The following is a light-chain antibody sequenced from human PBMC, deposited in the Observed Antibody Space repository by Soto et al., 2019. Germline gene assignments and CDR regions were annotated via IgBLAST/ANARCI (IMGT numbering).Light chain of an antibody. J-gene: IGKJ4*01. Sequence: DSQMTQSPSSVYASVGDRVTITCRASQDFSSRLVWYQQKPGKAPKLLIYGATTLQSGVPPRFSGSGSGTEFSLTISSLQPDDFATYYCQQANSFPLTFGGGTRVEIK. V-gene: IGKV1D-12*01. CDR2: GAT. CDR3: QQANSFPLT. CDR1: QDFSSR.